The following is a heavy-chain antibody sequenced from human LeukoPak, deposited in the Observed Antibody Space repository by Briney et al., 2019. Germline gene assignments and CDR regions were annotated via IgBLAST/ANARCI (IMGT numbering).Heavy chain of an antibody. CDR2: ISTSGST. CDR1: GGSFNNYY. D-gene: IGHD3-3*01. J-gene: IGHJ3*02. CDR3: ARDWAMEYAFDI. V-gene: IGHV4-4*07. Sequence: SETLSLTCTVSGGSFNNYYWSWIRQPAGKGLEWIGRISTSGSTYYNPSLKSRVTMSVDTSKNQFSLKLSSVTAADTAGYYCARDWAMEYAFDIWGQGTMVTVSS.